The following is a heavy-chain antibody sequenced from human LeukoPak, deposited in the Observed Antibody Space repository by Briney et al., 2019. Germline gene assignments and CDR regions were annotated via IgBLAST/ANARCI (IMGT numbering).Heavy chain of an antibody. J-gene: IGHJ3*02. CDR1: GGSISSYY. CDR3: ARSLAVAGTAGAFDI. D-gene: IGHD6-19*01. Sequence: PSETLSLTCTVSGGSISSYYWSWIRQPAGKGLEWIGRIYTSGSTNYNPSLKSRVTMSVDTSKNQFSLKLSSVTAADTAVYYCARSLAVAGTAGAFDIWGQGTMVTVSS. CDR2: IYTSGST. V-gene: IGHV4-4*07.